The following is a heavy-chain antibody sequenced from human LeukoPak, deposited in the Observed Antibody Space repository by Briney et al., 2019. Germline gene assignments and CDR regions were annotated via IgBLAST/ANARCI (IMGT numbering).Heavy chain of an antibody. CDR1: GFTFSTYG. V-gene: IGHV3-23*01. Sequence: ETGGSLRLSCAASGFTFSTYGMHWVRQAPGKGLEWVSAISGSGGSTYYADSVKGRFTISRDNSKNTLYLQMNSLRAEDTAVYYCAKDLRMDLDYWGQGTLVTVSS. J-gene: IGHJ4*02. CDR2: ISGSGGST. D-gene: IGHD4-17*01. CDR3: AKDLRMDLDY.